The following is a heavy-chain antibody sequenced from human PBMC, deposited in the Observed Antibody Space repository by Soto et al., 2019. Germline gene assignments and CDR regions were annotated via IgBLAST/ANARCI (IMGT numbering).Heavy chain of an antibody. Sequence: XVSLLLSVADSGFTFVNNVLSWVRQAPGKGLDWVSGITGSGRDTYYADSVKGRFTISRDNSKNMVFLQMNSLRAEDTALYYCAKNGLDNSPSAIDSWGPGTLVTVSS. J-gene: IGHJ4*02. CDR2: ITGSGRDT. V-gene: IGHV3-23*01. CDR1: GFTFVNNV. CDR3: AKNGLDNSPSAIDS. D-gene: IGHD2-8*01.